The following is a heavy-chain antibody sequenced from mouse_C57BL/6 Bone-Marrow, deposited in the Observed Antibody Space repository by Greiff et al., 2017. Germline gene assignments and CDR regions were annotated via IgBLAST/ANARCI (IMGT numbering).Heavy chain of an antibody. Sequence: EVQLQQSGPGLVKPSQSLSLTCSVTGYSITSGYYWNWIRQFPGNKLEWMGYISYDGSNNYNPSLTNRISITRDTSKNQFFLKLNSVTTEDTATYYCARDLYYGYDDWGQGTTLTVSS. CDR1: GYSITSGYY. CDR2: ISYDGSN. V-gene: IGHV3-6*01. J-gene: IGHJ2*01. D-gene: IGHD2-2*01. CDR3: ARDLYYGYDD.